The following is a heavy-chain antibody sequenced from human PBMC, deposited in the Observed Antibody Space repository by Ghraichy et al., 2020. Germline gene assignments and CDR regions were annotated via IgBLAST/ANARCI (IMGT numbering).Heavy chain of an antibody. CDR2: IRYNGVDT. CDR1: GFSFSDYA. D-gene: IGHD6-19*01. J-gene: IGHJ4*02. Sequence: GSLRLSCAASGFSFSDYAMSWVRQAPGKGLEWVSTIRYNGVDTYYADSVKGRFTISRDNYKNTVYLLMNSLKDDDTATYYCAKTASSGWFYDFWGQGTLVAVSS. CDR3: AKTASSGWFYDF. V-gene: IGHV3-23*01.